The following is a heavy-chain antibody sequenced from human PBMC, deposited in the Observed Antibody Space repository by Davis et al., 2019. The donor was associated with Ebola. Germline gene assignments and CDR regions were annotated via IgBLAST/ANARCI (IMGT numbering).Heavy chain of an antibody. J-gene: IGHJ4*02. Sequence: PGGSLRLSCIVSGIDFGTSIMYWVRQAPGKGLEWVALFPIDGGYTQYGDAVKGRFTISRDVSKNTVSLQMNSLRADDTAVYYCAREGVSSGRAGSFDYWGQGVLVTVSS. CDR2: FPIDGGYT. CDR3: AREGVSSGRAGSFDY. D-gene: IGHD6-19*01. V-gene: IGHV3-30-3*01. CDR1: GIDFGTSI.